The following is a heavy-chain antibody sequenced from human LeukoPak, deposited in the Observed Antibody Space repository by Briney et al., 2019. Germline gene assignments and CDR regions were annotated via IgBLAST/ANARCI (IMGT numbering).Heavy chain of an antibody. CDR2: ISGGST. J-gene: IGHJ4*02. D-gene: IGHD3-10*01. CDR3: ARGVSLVRGRGVWFDY. V-gene: IGHV3-38-3*01. Sequence: GGSLRLSCVASGFTFSSNEMSWVRQAPGKGLEWVSSISGGSTYYADSRKGRFTISRDNSKNTLHLQMNSLRAEDTAVYYCARGVSLVRGRGVWFDYWGQGTLVTVSS. CDR1: GFTFSSNE.